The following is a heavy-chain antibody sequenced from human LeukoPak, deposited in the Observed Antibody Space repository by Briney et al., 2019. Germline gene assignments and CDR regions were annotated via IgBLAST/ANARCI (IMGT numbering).Heavy chain of an antibody. CDR3: ARGMSAYSSSMDV. J-gene: IGHJ6*03. V-gene: IGHV3-53*01. Sequence: GGSLRLSYAAAGFTVSSNYMSWVRQATGKVLEWVSVIYSGGSTYYADSVKGRFTISRDNSKNTLYLQMNSLRAEDTAVYYCARGMSAYSSSMDVWGKGTTVTISS. D-gene: IGHD6-13*01. CDR2: IYSGGST. CDR1: GFTVSSNY.